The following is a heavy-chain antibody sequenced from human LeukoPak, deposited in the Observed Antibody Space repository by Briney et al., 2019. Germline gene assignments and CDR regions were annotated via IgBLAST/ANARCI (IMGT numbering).Heavy chain of an antibody. Sequence: GGSLRLSCAASGFTVSSNYMSWVRQAPGKGLEWVSVIYSGGSTYYADSVKGRFTISRDNSKNTLYLQMNSLRAEDTAVYYCAKEHLEDIVVVGPSDYWGQGTLVTVSS. CDR1: GFTVSSNY. CDR2: IYSGGST. D-gene: IGHD2-2*01. J-gene: IGHJ4*02. V-gene: IGHV3-53*05. CDR3: AKEHLEDIVVVGPSDY.